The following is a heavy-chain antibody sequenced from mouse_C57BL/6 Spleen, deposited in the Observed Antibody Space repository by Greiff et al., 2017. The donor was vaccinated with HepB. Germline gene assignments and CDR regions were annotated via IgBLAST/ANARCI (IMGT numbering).Heavy chain of an antibody. CDR1: GFSLTSYA. D-gene: IGHD2-1*01. V-gene: IGHV2-9-1*01. J-gene: IGHJ2*01. CDR2: IWTGGGT. Sequence: VQGVESGPGLVAPSQSLSITCTVSGFSLTSYAISWVRQPPGKGLEWLGVIWTGGGTNYNSALKSRLSISKDNSKSQVFLKMNSLQTDDTARYYCAREGVYYGNLAFDYWGQGTTLTVSS. CDR3: AREGVYYGNLAFDY.